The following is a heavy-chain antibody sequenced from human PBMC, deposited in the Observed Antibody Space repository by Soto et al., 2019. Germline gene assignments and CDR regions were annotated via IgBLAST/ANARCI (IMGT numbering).Heavy chain of an antibody. D-gene: IGHD2-21*02. J-gene: IGHJ3*02. Sequence: GGSLRLSCAASGFTFSSYAMHWVRQAPGKGLEWVAVISYDGSNKYYADSVKGRFTISRDNSKNTLYLQMNSLRAEDTAVYYCARDRAYCGGDCFRGAFDIWGQGTMVTVS. CDR3: ARDRAYCGGDCFRGAFDI. CDR2: ISYDGSNK. V-gene: IGHV3-30-3*01. CDR1: GFTFSSYA.